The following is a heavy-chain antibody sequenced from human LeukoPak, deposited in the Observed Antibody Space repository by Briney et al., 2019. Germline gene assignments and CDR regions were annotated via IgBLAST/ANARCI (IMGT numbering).Heavy chain of an antibody. CDR3: ARRGGHYGSGSYYRRNWFDP. CDR1: GGSISSYY. V-gene: IGHV4-59*12. CDR2: IYYSGST. J-gene: IGHJ5*02. D-gene: IGHD3-10*01. Sequence: SETLSLTCTVSGGSISSYYWSWIRQPPGKGLEWIGYIYYSGSTNYNPSLKSRVTISVDTSKNQFSLKPSSVTAADTAVYYRARRGGHYGSGSYYRRNWFDPWGQGTLVTVSS.